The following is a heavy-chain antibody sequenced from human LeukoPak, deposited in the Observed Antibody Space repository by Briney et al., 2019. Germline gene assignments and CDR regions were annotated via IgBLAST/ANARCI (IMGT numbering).Heavy chain of an antibody. V-gene: IGHV4-30-2*01. Sequence: SETLSLTCTVSGGSISSGGDYWSWIRQPPGKGLEWIGYIYHSGSTYYNPSLKSRVTISVDRSKNQFSLKLSSVTAADTAVYYCARDSGGGYYYDSRDFDYWGQGTLVTVSS. CDR2: IYHSGST. D-gene: IGHD3-22*01. CDR3: ARDSGGGYYYDSRDFDY. CDR1: GGSISSGGDY. J-gene: IGHJ4*02.